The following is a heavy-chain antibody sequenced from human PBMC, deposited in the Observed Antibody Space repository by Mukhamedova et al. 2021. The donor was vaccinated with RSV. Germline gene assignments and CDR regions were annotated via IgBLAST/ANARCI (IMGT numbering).Heavy chain of an antibody. V-gene: IGHV3-7*01. CDR3: ANSNIPDY. CDR2: IKQDGSEK. Sequence: VRQAPGKGLECVANIKQDGSEKYYVDSVKGRFTVSRDNAKNSLSLQMNSLRAEDTAVYYCANSNIPDYWGQGTLVTISS. J-gene: IGHJ4*02. D-gene: IGHD2/OR15-2a*01.